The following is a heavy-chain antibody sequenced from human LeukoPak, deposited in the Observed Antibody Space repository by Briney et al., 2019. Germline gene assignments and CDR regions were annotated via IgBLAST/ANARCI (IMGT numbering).Heavy chain of an antibody. Sequence: ASVKVSCKASGYTFTSYTINWVRQAPGQGLEWMGWISAYNGNTNYAQKLLGRVTMTTNTTTSTAYMELRSLRSDDTAVYYLARNSRTDSSSWYLVPTPGWFDPWGQGTLVTVSS. D-gene: IGHD6-13*01. V-gene: IGHV1-18*01. CDR3: ARNSRTDSSSWYLVPTPGWFDP. J-gene: IGHJ5*02. CDR1: GYTFTSYT. CDR2: ISAYNGNT.